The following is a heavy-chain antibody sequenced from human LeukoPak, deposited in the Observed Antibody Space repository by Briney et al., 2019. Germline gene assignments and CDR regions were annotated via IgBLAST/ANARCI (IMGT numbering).Heavy chain of an antibody. Sequence: PGGSLRLSCAASGFTFSSYSTNWVRQAPGKGLEWVSSISSSSSYIYYAESVKGRFTISRDNAKNSLYLQMNSLRAEDTAVYYCARGGIAAQRRDVFDIWGQGTMVTVSS. CDR1: GFTFSSYS. D-gene: IGHD6-13*01. CDR3: ARGGIAAQRRDVFDI. CDR2: ISSSSSYI. V-gene: IGHV3-21*01. J-gene: IGHJ3*02.